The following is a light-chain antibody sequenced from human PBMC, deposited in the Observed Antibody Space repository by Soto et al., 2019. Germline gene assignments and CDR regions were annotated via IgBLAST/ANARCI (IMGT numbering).Light chain of an antibody. J-gene: IGKJ1*01. CDR2: DAS. CDR3: QQYNSYSLSLT. CDR1: QSISSW. V-gene: IGKV1-5*01. Sequence: DIQMTQSPSTLSASVGDRVTITCRASQSISSWLAWYQQKPGKAPKLLIYDASSLESGVPSRFSGSGSGTEFTLTISSLQPDDFATYYCQQYNSYSLSLTFGQGTKVDIK.